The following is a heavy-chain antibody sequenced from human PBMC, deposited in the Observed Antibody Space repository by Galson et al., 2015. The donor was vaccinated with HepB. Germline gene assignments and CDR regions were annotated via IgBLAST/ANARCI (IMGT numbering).Heavy chain of an antibody. Sequence: SVKVSCKASGYTFSSYGISWVRQAPGQGLEWMGWISVSNGDTNFAQKFQGRVTMTTDTFTRTAYLELKSLRSDDTAVYYCARDRVGPYDFSYYYYMDVWGKGTTVTVSS. V-gene: IGHV1-18*01. J-gene: IGHJ6*03. CDR3: ARDRVGPYDFSYYYYMDV. D-gene: IGHD3-22*01. CDR2: ISVSNGDT. CDR1: GYTFSSYG.